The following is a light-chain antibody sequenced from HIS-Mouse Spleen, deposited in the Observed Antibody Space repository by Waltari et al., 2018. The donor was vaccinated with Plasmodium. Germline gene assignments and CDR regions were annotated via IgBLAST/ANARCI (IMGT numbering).Light chain of an antibody. J-gene: IGLJ2*01. CDR3: CSYAGSYTLV. V-gene: IGLV2-11*01. CDR2: DVS. Sequence: QSALTQPRPESGSPGQSVTIPCPGTSTDVGGYSYCSWYQQHPGKAPTLRIYDVSKRPSGVPDRFSGSKSGNTASLTISGLQAEDEADYYCCSYAGSYTLVFGGGTKLTVL. CDR1: STDVGGYSY.